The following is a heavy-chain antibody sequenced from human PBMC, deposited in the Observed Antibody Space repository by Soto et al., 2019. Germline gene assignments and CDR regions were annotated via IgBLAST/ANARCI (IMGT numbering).Heavy chain of an antibody. J-gene: IGHJ3*02. V-gene: IGHV1-3*01. CDR1: GYTFTSYA. D-gene: IGHD1-7*01. Sequence: QVQLVQSGAEVKKPGASVKVSCKASGYTFTSYAMHWVRQAPGQRLEWMGWINAGNGNTKYSQKFQGRVTITRDTSASTAYMELSSLRSEDTAVYYCARDITGTIVAFDIWGQGTMVTVSS. CDR3: ARDITGTIVAFDI. CDR2: INAGNGNT.